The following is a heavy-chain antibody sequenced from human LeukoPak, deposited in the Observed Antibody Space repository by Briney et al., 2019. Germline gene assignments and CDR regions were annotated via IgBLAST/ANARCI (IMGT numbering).Heavy chain of an antibody. D-gene: IGHD2-21*02. J-gene: IGHJ5*02. Sequence: PGGSLRLSCAASGFTFSSYSMNWVRQAPGKGLEWIAYIYYSGSTKYNPSLKSRVTISLDRSKNQFSLKLRSVTAADTAVYYCARLQVHCGGDCYTRWFDPWGQGTLVTVSS. CDR2: IYYSGST. CDR3: ARLQVHCGGDCYTRWFDP. CDR1: GFTFSSYS. V-gene: IGHV4-59*08.